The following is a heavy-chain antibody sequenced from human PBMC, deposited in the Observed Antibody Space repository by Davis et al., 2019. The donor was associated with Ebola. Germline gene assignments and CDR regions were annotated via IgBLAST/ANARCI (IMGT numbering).Heavy chain of an antibody. Sequence: ASVKVSCKASGYTFTGYYMHWVRQAPGQGLEWMGRINPNSGGTNYAQKFQGRVTMTRDTSIRTAYMELSRLRSDDTAVYFCARYCSGGSCSSESLDYWGQGTLVTVPS. CDR2: INPNSGGT. CDR1: GYTFTGYY. CDR3: ARYCSGGSCSSESLDY. D-gene: IGHD2-15*01. V-gene: IGHV1-2*06. J-gene: IGHJ4*02.